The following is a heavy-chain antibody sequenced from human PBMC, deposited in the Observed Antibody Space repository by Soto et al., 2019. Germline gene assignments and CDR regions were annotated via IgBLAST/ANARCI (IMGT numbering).Heavy chain of an antibody. J-gene: IGHJ6*02. Sequence: EVQLLESGGGLVQPGGSLRLSCAASGFTFSSYAMSWVRQAPGKGLEWVSAISGSGGSTYYADSVKGRFTISRDNSKNPLYLHMNSRRAEDTAVYYCAKGLDYYGSGTYYYGMDVWGQGTTVNVSS. D-gene: IGHD3-10*01. CDR3: AKGLDYYGSGTYYYGMDV. CDR1: GFTFSSYA. V-gene: IGHV3-23*01. CDR2: ISGSGGST.